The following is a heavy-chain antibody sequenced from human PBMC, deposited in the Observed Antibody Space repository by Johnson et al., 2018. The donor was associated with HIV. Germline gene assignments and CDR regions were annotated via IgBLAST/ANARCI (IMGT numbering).Heavy chain of an antibody. Sequence: QVKLVESGGGVVQPGRSLRLSCAASGFTFSSYGMHWVRQAPGKGLEWVAVIWYDGSNKYYADSVKGRFTISRDNSKNTLYLQMNSLRAEDTAGYYCAARPGVEGAFDIWGQGTMVTVSS. CDR3: AARPGVEGAFDI. CDR1: GFTFSSYG. J-gene: IGHJ3*02. V-gene: IGHV3-33*01. D-gene: IGHD3-3*01. CDR2: IWYDGSNK.